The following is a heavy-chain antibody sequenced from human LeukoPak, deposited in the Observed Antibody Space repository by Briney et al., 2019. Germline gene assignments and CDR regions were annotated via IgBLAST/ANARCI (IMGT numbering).Heavy chain of an antibody. CDR3: AREYNSSRYGY. D-gene: IGHD6-13*01. CDR2: IYTSGST. J-gene: IGHJ4*02. V-gene: IGHV4-4*09. Sequence: SETLSLTCTVSGGSISSYYWSWIRQPPGKGLEWIGYIYTSGSTNYNPSLKSRVTISVDTSKNQFSLKLSSVTAADTAVYYCAREYNSSRYGYWGQGTLVSVSS. CDR1: GGSISSYY.